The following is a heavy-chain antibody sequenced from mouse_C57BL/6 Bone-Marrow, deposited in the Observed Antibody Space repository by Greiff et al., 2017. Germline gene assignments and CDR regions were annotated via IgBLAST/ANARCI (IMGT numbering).Heavy chain of an antibody. Sequence: VQLQQSGAELARPGASVKLSCKASGYTFTSYGISWVKQRTGQGLEWIGEIYPRSGNTYYNEKFKGKATLTADKSSSTAYMELRSLTSEYSAVYFCARGHYGSSPFAYWGQGTLVTVSA. V-gene: IGHV1-81*01. CDR2: IYPRSGNT. CDR1: GYTFTSYG. D-gene: IGHD1-1*01. CDR3: ARGHYGSSPFAY. J-gene: IGHJ3*01.